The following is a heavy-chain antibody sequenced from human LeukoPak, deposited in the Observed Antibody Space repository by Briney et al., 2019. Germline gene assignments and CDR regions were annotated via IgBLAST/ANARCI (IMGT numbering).Heavy chain of an antibody. CDR2: IYPGDSNT. V-gene: IGHV5-51*01. Sequence: AGESLKISCKGSGYSFTSYWIAWVRQMSGKGLEWMGIIYPGDSNTRYSPSFQGQVTVSADKSISTAYLQWSSPKASDTAMYYCARGYTSARGMDVWGQGTTVTVSS. CDR3: ARGYTSARGMDV. D-gene: IGHD6-25*01. CDR1: GYSFTSYW. J-gene: IGHJ6*02.